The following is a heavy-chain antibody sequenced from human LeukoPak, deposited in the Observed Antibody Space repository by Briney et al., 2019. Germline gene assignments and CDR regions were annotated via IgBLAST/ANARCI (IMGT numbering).Heavy chain of an antibody. CDR2: ISGSGGST. CDR3: AKDSYDSSGYSMYYFDY. D-gene: IGHD3-22*01. J-gene: IGHJ4*02. V-gene: IGHV3-23*01. Sequence: GGSLRLSCAASGFTFSSYGMSWVRQAPGKGLEWVSAISGSGGSTYYADSVKGRFTISRDNSKNTLYLQMNSLRAEDTAVYYCAKDSYDSSGYSMYYFDYWGQGTLVTVSS. CDR1: GFTFSSYG.